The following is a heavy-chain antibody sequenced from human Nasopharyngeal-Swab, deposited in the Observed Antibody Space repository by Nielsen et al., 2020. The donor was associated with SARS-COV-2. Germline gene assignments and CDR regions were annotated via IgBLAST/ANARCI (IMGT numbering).Heavy chain of an antibody. Sequence: SETLSLTCTVSGGSFSSGSYYWSWIRQPPGKGLEWIGYIYYSGSTNYNPSLKSRVTISVDTSKNQFSLKLSSVTAADTAVYYCARRVRNSWFDYGMDVWGQGTTVTVSS. D-gene: IGHD1-14*01. CDR1: GGSFSSGSYY. CDR2: IYYSGST. V-gene: IGHV4-61*01. CDR3: ARRVRNSWFDYGMDV. J-gene: IGHJ6*02.